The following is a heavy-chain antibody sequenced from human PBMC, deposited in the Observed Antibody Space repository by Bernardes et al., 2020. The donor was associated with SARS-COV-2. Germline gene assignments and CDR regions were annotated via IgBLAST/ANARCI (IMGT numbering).Heavy chain of an antibody. CDR2: IYSGGGT. CDR3: AKGGSYEPDY. Sequence: SLRLSCAASGFAVNTNYIYWVRQAPGKGLEWVSVIYSGGGTFYADSVKGRFTISRDNSKNTVYLQMNSLRAEDTALYYCAKGGSYEPDYWGQGTLVTVSS. D-gene: IGHD1-26*01. V-gene: IGHV3-53*01. J-gene: IGHJ4*02. CDR1: GFAVNTNY.